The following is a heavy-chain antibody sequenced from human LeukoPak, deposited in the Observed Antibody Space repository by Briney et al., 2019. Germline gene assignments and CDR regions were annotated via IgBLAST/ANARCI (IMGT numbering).Heavy chain of an antibody. CDR1: GFTFSSYW. J-gene: IGHJ5*02. CDR2: IKQDGSEK. V-gene: IGHV3-7*01. D-gene: IGHD4-17*01. Sequence: PGGSLRLSCAASGFTFSSYWMSWVRQAPGKGLEWVASIKQDGSEKYYVDSVKGRFTISRDNAKNSLYLQMNSLRVEDTALYYCARAPGEGWFDPWGQGTLVTVSP. CDR3: ARAPGEGWFDP.